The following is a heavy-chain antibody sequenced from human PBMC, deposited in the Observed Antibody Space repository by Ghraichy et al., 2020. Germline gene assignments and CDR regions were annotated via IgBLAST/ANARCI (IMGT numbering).Heavy chain of an antibody. CDR2: INQDGSEK. D-gene: IGHD5-24*01. Sequence: GGSLRLSCAASGLTFTAYWMTWVRQGSGKGLEWVANINQDGSEKNYVDSMKGRFTISRDNAKNSLYLQMNSLRAEDTTVYYCATQSFPGATFDYWGQGTLVTVSS. V-gene: IGHV3-7*03. CDR1: GLTFTAYW. CDR3: ATQSFPGATFDY. J-gene: IGHJ4*02.